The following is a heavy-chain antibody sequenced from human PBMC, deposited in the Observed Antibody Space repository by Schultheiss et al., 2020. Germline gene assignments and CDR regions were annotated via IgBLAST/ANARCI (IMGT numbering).Heavy chain of an antibody. D-gene: IGHD3-10*01. J-gene: IGHJ5*02. CDR1: GFTFGDYA. V-gene: IGHV3-23*03. CDR3: AKDYYSAVRNCFDP. Sequence: GGSLRLSCTTSGFTFGDYAMSWFRQAPGKGLVWVARIYNDGSGTSYADSVEGRFTISRDISKNTLYLQINSLRAEDTAVYHCAKDYYSAVRNCFDPWGQGTLVTVSS. CDR2: IYNDGSGT.